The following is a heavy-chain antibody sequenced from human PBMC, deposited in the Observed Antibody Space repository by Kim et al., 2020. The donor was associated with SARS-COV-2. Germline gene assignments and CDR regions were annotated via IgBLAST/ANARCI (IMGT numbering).Heavy chain of an antibody. Sequence: SETLSLTCNLAGCSISSYYWSWIRHPSGKGLEWIGYIYYSGSPNYNPSLKSRVTISVAPSKNQLSLKLSSVNATDTAVYSCARYYYYGLYAWGRGGTLT. CDR3: ARYYYYGLYA. CDR2: IYYSGSP. V-gene: IGHV4-59*13. CDR1: GCSISSYY. J-gene: IGHJ6*02.